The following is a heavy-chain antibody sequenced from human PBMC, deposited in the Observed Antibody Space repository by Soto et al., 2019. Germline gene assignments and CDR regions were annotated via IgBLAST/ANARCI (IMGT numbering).Heavy chain of an antibody. CDR2: MYYSVST. Sequence: PSETLSLTCTVSGGSVSSGSYYWSWILHPPGKGLEWIGYMYYSVSTNYNPSLKSRVTISLDTSKNQFSLKLSSVTAADTAVYFCARTRDFRRGNDAFEIWGHRTMV. D-gene: IGHD3-3*01. J-gene: IGHJ3*02. CDR3: ARTRDFRRGNDAFEI. CDR1: GGSVSSGSYY. V-gene: IGHV4-61*01.